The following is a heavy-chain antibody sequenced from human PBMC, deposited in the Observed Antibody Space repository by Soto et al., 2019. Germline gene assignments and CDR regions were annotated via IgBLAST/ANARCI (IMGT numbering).Heavy chain of an antibody. J-gene: IGHJ6*02. CDR2: INAGNGNT. CDR3: ASGVNSYGWNPSRYYYGMDV. CDR1: GYTFTSYA. Sequence: GASVKVSCKASGYTFTSYAMHWVRQAPGQRLEWMGWINAGNGNTKYSQKFQGRVTITRDTSASTAYMELSSLRSEDTAVYYCASGVNSYGWNPSRYYYGMDVWGQGTTVTVSS. D-gene: IGHD5-18*01. V-gene: IGHV1-3*01.